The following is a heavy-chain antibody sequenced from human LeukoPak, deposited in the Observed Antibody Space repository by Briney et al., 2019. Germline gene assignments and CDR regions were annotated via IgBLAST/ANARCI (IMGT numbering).Heavy chain of an antibody. CDR3: ARKYYYDKLGYTG. CDR2: IIPVLGRT. D-gene: IGHD5-12*01. V-gene: IGHV1-69*05. Sequence: SVKVSRKATADTLSSYAITWLSQAPGQGFQYMGGIIPVLGRTNYPQNFPGRVTTTTDDSMTTVYMELRSLKAEDTAIYYCARKYYYDKLGYTGWGQGTLVTVSP. CDR1: ADTLSSYA. J-gene: IGHJ4*02.